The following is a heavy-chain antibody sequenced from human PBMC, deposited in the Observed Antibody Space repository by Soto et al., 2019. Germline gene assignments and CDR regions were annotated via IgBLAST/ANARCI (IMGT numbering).Heavy chain of an antibody. CDR1: GGSISSYS. CDR2: IYYSGST. V-gene: IGHV4-59*01. D-gene: IGHD3-16*01. Sequence: QVQLQESGPGLVKPSETLSLTCTVSGGSISSYSWSWIRQPPGKGLELIGYIYYSGSTNYNPSLTSRVTISVDTSKNQFSLKLSSVTAADTAVYYCARAWGRVFDYWGQGTLVTVSS. CDR3: ARAWGRVFDY. J-gene: IGHJ4*02.